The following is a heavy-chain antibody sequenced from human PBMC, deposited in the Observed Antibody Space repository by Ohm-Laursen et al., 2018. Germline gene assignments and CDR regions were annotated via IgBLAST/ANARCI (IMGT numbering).Heavy chain of an antibody. V-gene: IGHV4-34*01. CDR3: ARGMSAGEWWNPSPPGY. J-gene: IGHJ4*02. Sequence: SETLSLTCAVYGGSFSGYDWSWIRQPPGKGLEWIGKISYSGNTNYNPSLKSRVIISADTSKNQFSLKLSSVTAADTAVYYCARGMSAGEWWNPSPPGYWGQGTLITVSS. CDR1: GGSFSGYD. D-gene: IGHD2-8*01. CDR2: ISYSGNT.